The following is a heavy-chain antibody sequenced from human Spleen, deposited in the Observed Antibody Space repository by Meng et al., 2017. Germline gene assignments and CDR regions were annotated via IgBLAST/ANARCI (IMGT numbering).Heavy chain of an antibody. CDR1: GGSFSDYY. CDR2: INHSGST. CDR3: ARGPTTMAHDFDY. Sequence: VQLQQWGGGLLKPSETLSLTRVVSGGSFSDYYWSWIRQPPGKGLEWIGEINHSGSTNYNPSLESRATISVDTSQNNLSLKLSSVTAADSAVYYCARGPTTMAHDFDYWGQGTLVTVSS. J-gene: IGHJ4*02. V-gene: IGHV4-34*01. D-gene: IGHD4-11*01.